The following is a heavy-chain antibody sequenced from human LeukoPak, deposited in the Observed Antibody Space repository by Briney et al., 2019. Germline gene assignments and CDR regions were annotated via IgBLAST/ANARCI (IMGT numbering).Heavy chain of an antibody. V-gene: IGHV4-59*01. D-gene: IGHD3-22*01. CDR1: GGSISIYY. CDR2: IYYSGST. J-gene: IGHJ4*02. CDR3: ARKDGRDSSGYYTYFDY. Sequence: SEALSLTCTVSGGSISIYYWSGIRQPPGRGLEWIGYIYYSGSTNYNPSLKSRVTISVDTSKSQFSLKLSSVTAADTAVYYCARKDGRDSSGYYTYFDYWGQGTLVTVSS.